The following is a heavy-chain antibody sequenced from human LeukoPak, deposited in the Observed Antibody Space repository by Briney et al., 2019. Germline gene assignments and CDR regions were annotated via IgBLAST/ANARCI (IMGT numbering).Heavy chain of an antibody. CDR3: ARGAYSSSWYGWFDP. J-gene: IGHJ5*02. Sequence: ASVKVSCKASGYTFTSYYMHWVRQAPGQGLEWMGIINPSGGSTNYAQKFQGRVTMTRATSTSTVYMELSSLRSEDTAVYYCARGAYSSSWYGWFDPWGQGTLVTVSS. D-gene: IGHD6-13*01. CDR2: INPSGGST. V-gene: IGHV1-46*01. CDR1: GYTFTSYY.